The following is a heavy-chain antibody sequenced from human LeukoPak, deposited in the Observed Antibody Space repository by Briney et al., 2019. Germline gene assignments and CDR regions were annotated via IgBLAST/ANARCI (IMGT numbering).Heavy chain of an antibody. V-gene: IGHV3-30*04. CDR2: ISYDGSNK. D-gene: IGHD3-22*01. CDR3: AKAGNGYYR. CDR1: GFTFSSYA. J-gene: IGHJ5*02. Sequence: PGGSLRLSCAASGFTFSSYAMHWVRQAPGKGLEWVAVISYDGSNKYYADPVKGRFTISRDNSKSTLYLQMDSLRADDTAVYYCAKAGNGYYRWGQGTLVTVSS.